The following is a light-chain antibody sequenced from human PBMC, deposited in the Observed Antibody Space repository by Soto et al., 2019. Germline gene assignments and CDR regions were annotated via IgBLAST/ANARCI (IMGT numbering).Light chain of an antibody. CDR2: EAS. CDR1: QSISNS. Sequence: EVVLTQSPATLSLSPGERATLSCRASQSISNSLAWYQQKPGQAPRLLTYEASNRATGIPARFSGTGSGTDFTLTISSLEPEDFAVYYCQQRYNWPPCTFGQGTKLEI. CDR3: QQRYNWPPCT. V-gene: IGKV3-11*01. J-gene: IGKJ2*02.